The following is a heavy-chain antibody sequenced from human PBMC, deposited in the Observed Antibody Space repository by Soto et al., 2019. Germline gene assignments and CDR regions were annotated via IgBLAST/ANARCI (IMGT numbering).Heavy chain of an antibody. J-gene: IGHJ6*02. CDR3: ARVGDTYGSGSYSAAVRYYYGMDV. D-gene: IGHD3-10*01. V-gene: IGHV1-18*01. CDR2: ISAYNGNT. Sequence: SVKVSCKASGYTFTSYGISWVRQAPGQGLEWMGWISAYNGNTNYAQKLQGRVTMTTDTSTSTAYMELRSLRSDDTAVYYWARVGDTYGSGSYSAAVRYYYGMDVWGQGTTVTVSS. CDR1: GYTFTSYG.